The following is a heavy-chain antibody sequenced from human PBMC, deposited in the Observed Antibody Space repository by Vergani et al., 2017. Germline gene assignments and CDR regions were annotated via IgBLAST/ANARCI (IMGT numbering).Heavy chain of an antibody. J-gene: IGHJ5*02. CDR2: IYYSGST. D-gene: IGHD6-19*01. V-gene: IGHV4-39*01. CDR1: GASIRSSNYY. CDR3: ARHSTVEWLVILECIDP. Sequence: QLQLQESGPGLVKPSATLSLTCSVSGASIRSSNYYWGWIRQPPGKGLEWIASIYYSGSTYYNPSLKSRVTISVDTAKNQFSVKLSSVTAADTAVYFCARHSTVEWLVILECIDPWGQGILVTVSS.